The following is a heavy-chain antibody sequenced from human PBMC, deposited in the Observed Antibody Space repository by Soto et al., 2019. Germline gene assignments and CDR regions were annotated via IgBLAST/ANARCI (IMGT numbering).Heavy chain of an antibody. J-gene: IGHJ6*02. D-gene: IGHD3-3*01. Sequence: SLRLYCAASGFTFISYGMHWVRQAPGKGLEWVAVISYDGSNKYYADSVKGRFTISRDNSKNTLYLQMNSLRAEDTAVYYCAKGRRLRFIYGMDVWGQGSTFTVSS. CDR2: ISYDGSNK. V-gene: IGHV3-30*18. CDR3: AKGRRLRFIYGMDV. CDR1: GFTFISYG.